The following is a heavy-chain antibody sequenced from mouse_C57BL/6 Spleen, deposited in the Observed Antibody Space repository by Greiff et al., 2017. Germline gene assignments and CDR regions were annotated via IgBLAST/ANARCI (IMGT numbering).Heavy chain of an antibody. D-gene: IGHD2-3*01. Sequence: QVQLQQPGAELVRPGSSVKLSCKASGYTFTSYWMDWVKPRPGPGLEWIGNIYPSDSETHYNPKFKDKATLTVDKSSSTAYMQLSILASEDSAVYSCARSMVISAMDYWGQGTSVTVSS. CDR2: IYPSDSET. J-gene: IGHJ4*01. CDR3: ARSMVISAMDY. V-gene: IGHV1-61*01. CDR1: GYTFTSYW.